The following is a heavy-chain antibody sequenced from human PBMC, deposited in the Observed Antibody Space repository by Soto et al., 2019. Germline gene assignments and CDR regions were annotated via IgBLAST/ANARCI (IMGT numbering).Heavy chain of an antibody. CDR3: AKGLVWSSTWEVDY. Sequence: EVQLLESGGGLVQPGGSLRLACVASEFTFRNYAMSWVRQAPGKGLEGVSSIVGNGKTTYYADSVKGRFTISRDNSETTVFLQMNSLRADDTALYYCAKGLVWSSTWEVDYWGQGTLVTVSS. V-gene: IGHV3-23*01. CDR1: EFTFRNYA. CDR2: IVGNGKTT. J-gene: IGHJ4*02. D-gene: IGHD6-13*01.